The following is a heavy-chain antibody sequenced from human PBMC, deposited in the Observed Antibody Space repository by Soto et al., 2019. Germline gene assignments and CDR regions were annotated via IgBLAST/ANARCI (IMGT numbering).Heavy chain of an antibody. D-gene: IGHD6-19*01. CDR2: INPNDGGT. CDR3: ASDTVDGTDF. V-gene: IGHV1-2*02. CDR1: GYSFTAYH. J-gene: IGHJ4*02. Sequence: ASVRVSCKASGYSFTAYHMHWLRQAPGQGPEWMGWINPNDGGTNYAQNFQGRVSMTRDTSSSTGYMELTGLRSDDTAVYYCASDTVDGTDFWGQGTLVTVSS.